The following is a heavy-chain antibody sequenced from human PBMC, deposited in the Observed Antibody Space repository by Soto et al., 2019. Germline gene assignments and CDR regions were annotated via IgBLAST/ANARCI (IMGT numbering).Heavy chain of an antibody. J-gene: IGHJ4*02. V-gene: IGHV3-23*01. CDR3: AKQYSGTYWGRAYFHY. CDR2: FSGSGDGT. D-gene: IGHD3-16*01. CDR1: GFGFSYSA. Sequence: LRLSCAASGFGFSYSAMSWVRQPPGKGLEWVSGFSGSGDGTSYAESVKGRFTISRDKSKNMLYLEMNSLRAEDTAVYYCAKQYSGTYWGRAYFHYWGQGTLVTVSS.